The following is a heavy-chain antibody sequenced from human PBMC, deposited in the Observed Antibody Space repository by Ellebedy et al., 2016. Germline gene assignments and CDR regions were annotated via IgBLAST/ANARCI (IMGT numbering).Heavy chain of an antibody. J-gene: IGHJ6*03. CDR2: IYYSGRT. V-gene: IGHV4-31*03. CDR3: ARVRSLTAAGFLYMDV. CDR1: GGSISSGGYY. Sequence: SETLSLTXTVSGGSISSGGYYWSWIRQHPGKGLEWIGYIYYSGRTYYNPSLKSRVTISVDTSKNQFSLKLSSVTAADTAVLYCARVRSLTAAGFLYMDVWGKGTTVTVSS. D-gene: IGHD6-13*01.